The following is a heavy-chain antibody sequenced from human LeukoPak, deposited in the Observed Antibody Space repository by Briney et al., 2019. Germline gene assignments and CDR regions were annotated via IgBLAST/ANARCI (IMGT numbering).Heavy chain of an antibody. D-gene: IGHD3-16*02. CDR2: IIPIFGTA. CDR1: GGTFSSYA. CDR3: ARPGNYLGWGSYLDAFNI. V-gene: IGHV1-69*06. J-gene: IGHJ3*02. Sequence: SSVKVSCKASGGTFSSYAISWVRQAPGQGLEWMGGIIPIFGTANYAQKFQGRVTITADKSTSTAYMELSSLRSEDTAVYYCARPGNYLGWGSYLDAFNIWAKGKMVTVSS.